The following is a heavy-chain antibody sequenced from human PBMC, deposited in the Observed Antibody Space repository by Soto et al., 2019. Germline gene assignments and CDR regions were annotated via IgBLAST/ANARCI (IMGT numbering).Heavy chain of an antibody. CDR3: XXXXXXXXXXXXXXPDX. CDR1: GFTFSSYG. Sequence: QVQLVESGGGVVQPGRSLRLSCAASGFTFSSYGMHWVRQAPGKGLEWVAVISYDGSNKYYADSVKGRFTISRDNSKNXLYLXMNSLXXXXXXXXXXXXXXXXXXXXXXXXPDXWGQGTLVTVSS. V-gene: IGHV3-30*03. J-gene: IGHJ4*02. CDR2: ISYDGSNK.